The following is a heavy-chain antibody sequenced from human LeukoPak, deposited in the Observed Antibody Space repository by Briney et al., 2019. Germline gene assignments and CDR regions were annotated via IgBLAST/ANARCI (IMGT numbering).Heavy chain of an antibody. CDR3: ARIAVTGMWYFDY. V-gene: IGHV3-48*03. J-gene: IGHJ4*02. CDR1: GFIFSSYE. D-gene: IGHD6-19*01. CDR2: ISSSGSIN. Sequence: PGGSLRLSCAASGFIFSSYEMKWVRQAPGKGLEGVSYISSSGSINYYADSVKGRIPISRDNAKKSLYLQMNSLRAEDTAVYYCARIAVTGMWYFDYWGQGTQVTVSS.